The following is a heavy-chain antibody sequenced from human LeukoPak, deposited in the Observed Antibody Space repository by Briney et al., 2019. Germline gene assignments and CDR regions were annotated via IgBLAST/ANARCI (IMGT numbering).Heavy chain of an antibody. CDR2: IKQDESEK. J-gene: IGHJ6*04. CDR1: GFTFSSYW. Sequence: GGSLRLSCAASGFTFSSYWMSWVRQAPGKGLEWVGIIKQDESEKYYVDSVKGRFTISRDNAKNSLYLQMNSLRAEDTAVYYCAELGITMIGGVWGKGTTVTISS. D-gene: IGHD3-10*02. CDR3: AELGITMIGGV. V-gene: IGHV3-7*01.